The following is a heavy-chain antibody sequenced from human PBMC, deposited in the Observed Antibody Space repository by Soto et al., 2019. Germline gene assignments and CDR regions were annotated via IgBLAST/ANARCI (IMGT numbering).Heavy chain of an antibody. CDR2: TSYDGSQK. D-gene: IGHD6-13*01. J-gene: IGHJ6*02. Sequence: QVQLVESGGGVVQPGRSLRLSCAASGFTFSIYAMHWVRQAPGRGLEWVVVTSYDGSQKYYADSVKGRFTISRDNSKNTLYLQMNSLRAEDTAVYYCARGQQLGYYYAGMVVWGQGTTVTVSS. CDR3: ARGQQLGYYYAGMVV. CDR1: GFTFSIYA. V-gene: IGHV3-30-3*01.